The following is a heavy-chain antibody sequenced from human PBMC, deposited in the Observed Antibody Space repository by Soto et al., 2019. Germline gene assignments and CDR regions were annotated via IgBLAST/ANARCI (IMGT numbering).Heavy chain of an antibody. V-gene: IGHV3-48*01. CDR2: ISSSSSTI. J-gene: IGHJ4*02. CDR3: ARVDGSGTYRVRETDY. D-gene: IGHD3-10*01. CDR1: GFTFSSHD. Sequence: GGSLRLSCSASGFTFSSHDMNWVRQAPGKGLEWVSYISSSSSTILYADSLKGRFTISRDNAKNSLYLQMNSLRAEDTAVYYCARVDGSGTYRVRETDYWGQGTLVTVSS.